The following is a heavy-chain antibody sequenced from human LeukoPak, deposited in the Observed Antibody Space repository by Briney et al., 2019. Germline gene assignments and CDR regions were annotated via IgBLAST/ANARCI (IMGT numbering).Heavy chain of an antibody. Sequence: SSETLSLTCTVSGGSISSYYWSWIRQPAGKGLEWIGRIYTSGSTNYNPSLKSRVTMSVDTSKSQFSLKLSSVTAADTAVYYCARAVSWADYYYYMDVWGKGTTVTVSS. CDR3: ARAVSWADYYYYMDV. D-gene: IGHD6-13*01. J-gene: IGHJ6*03. CDR2: IYTSGST. CDR1: GGSISSYY. V-gene: IGHV4-4*07.